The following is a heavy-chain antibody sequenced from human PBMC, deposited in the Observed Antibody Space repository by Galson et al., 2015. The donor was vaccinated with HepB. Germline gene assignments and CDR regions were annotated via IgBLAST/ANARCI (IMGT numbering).Heavy chain of an antibody. CDR3: ARDPEPYDFWSGYYFFMGEDLGTGYYYGMDV. V-gene: IGHV3-21*01. CDR2: ISSSSSYI. J-gene: IGHJ6*02. Sequence: SLRLSCAASGFTFSSYSMNWVRQAPGKGLEWVSSISSSSSYIYYADSVKGRFTISRDNAKNSLYLQMNSLRAEDTAVYYCARDPEPYDFWSGYYFFMGEDLGTGYYYGMDVWGQGTTVTVSS. CDR1: GFTFSSYS. D-gene: IGHD3-3*01.